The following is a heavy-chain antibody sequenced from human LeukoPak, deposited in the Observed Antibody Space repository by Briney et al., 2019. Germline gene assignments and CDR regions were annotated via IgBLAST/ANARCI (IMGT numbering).Heavy chain of an antibody. CDR1: GFTFSSYS. CDR2: ISSSSSYI. D-gene: IGHD2-21*01. V-gene: IGHV3-21*01. J-gene: IGHJ3*02. CDR3: VIVVVGKDAFDI. Sequence: GGSLRLSCAASGFTFSSYSMNWVRQAPGKGLEWVSSISSSSSYIYYADSVKGRFTISRDNAKNSLYLQMNSLRAEDTAVYYCVIVVVGKDAFDIWGQGTMVTVSS.